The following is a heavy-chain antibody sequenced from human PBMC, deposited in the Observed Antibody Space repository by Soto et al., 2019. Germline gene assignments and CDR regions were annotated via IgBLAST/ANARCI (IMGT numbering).Heavy chain of an antibody. CDR3: ARDDSSGHYYPNWFDP. CDR2: IIPIFGTA. J-gene: IGHJ5*02. D-gene: IGHD3-22*01. CDR1: GGTFSSYA. V-gene: IGHV1-69*06. Sequence: QVQLVQSGAEVKKPGSSVKDTCKASGGTFSSYAISWVRQAPGQGLEWMGGIIPIFGTANYAQKFQGRVTITADKSTSTAYMELSSLRSDDTAVYYCARDDSSGHYYPNWFDPWGQGTLVTVSS.